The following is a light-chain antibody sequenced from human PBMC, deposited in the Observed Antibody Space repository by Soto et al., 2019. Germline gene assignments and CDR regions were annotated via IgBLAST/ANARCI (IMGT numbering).Light chain of an antibody. CDR3: QQRSNWPPLN. CDR2: DAS. V-gene: IGKV3-11*01. Sequence: EIVLTQSPATLSLSPWERATLSFRSSQSVSSYLAWYQQKPGQAPRLLIYDASNRATGIPARFSGSGSGTDFTLTISSLEPEDFAVYYCQQRSNWPPLNFGGGTKVDIK. J-gene: IGKJ4*01. CDR1: QSVSSY.